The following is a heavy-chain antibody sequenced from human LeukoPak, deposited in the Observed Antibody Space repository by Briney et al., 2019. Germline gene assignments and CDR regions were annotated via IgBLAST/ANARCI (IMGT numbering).Heavy chain of an antibody. D-gene: IGHD4-11*01. V-gene: IGHV4-34*01. CDR1: GGSFSNYY. Sequence: PSETLSLTCAVYGGSFSNYYWSWIRQPPGKGPEWIGEINDSGRINYNPSLMSRVTVSVDTSKNQFSLRLTSVTATDTAVYYCARRCNYGRNYYIVVWRNGATVSVSS. J-gene: IGHJ6*03. CDR3: ARRCNYGRNYYIVV. CDR2: INDSGRI.